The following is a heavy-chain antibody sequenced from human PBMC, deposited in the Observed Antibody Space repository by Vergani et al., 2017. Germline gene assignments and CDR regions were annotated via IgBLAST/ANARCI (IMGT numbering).Heavy chain of an antibody. CDR1: GYSFTSYW. CDR2: IYPGDSDT. D-gene: IGHD2-15*01. J-gene: IGHJ6*02. V-gene: IGHV5-51*01. Sequence: EVQLVQSGAEVKKPGESLQISCKGSGYSFTSYWIGWVRQMPXKGLEWMGIIYPGDSDTRYSPSFQGQVTISADKSISTAYLQWSSLKASDTAMYYCALSAGYCSGGSCYSGFYYYGMDVWGQGTTVTVSS. CDR3: ALSAGYCSGGSCYSGFYYYGMDV.